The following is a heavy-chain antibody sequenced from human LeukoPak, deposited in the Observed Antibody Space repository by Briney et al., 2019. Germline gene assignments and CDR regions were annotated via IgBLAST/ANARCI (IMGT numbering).Heavy chain of an antibody. CDR1: GFTFSSYA. CDR3: ARHLPWFGELSGGFDY. J-gene: IGHJ4*02. V-gene: IGHV3-30*04. Sequence: GGSLRLSCAASGFTFSSYAMHWVRQAPGKGLEWVAVISYDGSNKYYADSVKGRFTISRDNSRNPLYLQMNSLRAEDTAVYYCARHLPWFGELSGGFDYWGQGTLVTVSS. CDR2: ISYDGSNK. D-gene: IGHD3-10*01.